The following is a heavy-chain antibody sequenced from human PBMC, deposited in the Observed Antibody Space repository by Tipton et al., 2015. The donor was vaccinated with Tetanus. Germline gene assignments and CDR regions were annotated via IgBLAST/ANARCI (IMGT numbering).Heavy chain of an antibody. CDR1: GGSISSDAHY. CDR2: VYYTGST. V-gene: IGHV4-61*08. J-gene: IGHJ4*02. Sequence: TLSLTCTVSGGSISSDAHYWSWIRQAPGKGLEWIGYVYYTGSTNHNPSLKSRVPISMDRSKNQISLQLTSVTAADTAVYFCAGVTAQRTELYFDHWGQGTLVTVSS. CDR3: AGVTAQRTELYFDH. D-gene: IGHD6-13*01.